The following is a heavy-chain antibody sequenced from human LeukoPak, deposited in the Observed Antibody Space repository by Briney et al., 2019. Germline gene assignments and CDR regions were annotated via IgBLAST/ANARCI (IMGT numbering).Heavy chain of an antibody. V-gene: IGHV3-21*01. J-gene: IGHJ4*02. CDR3: ARALLLPPYFDY. CDR1: GFTFSSYS. CDR2: ISSSSSYI. Sequence: PGGSLRLSCAASGFTFSSYSMNWVRQAPGKGLEWVSSISSSSSYIYYADSVKGRFTISRDNAKNSLYLQMNSLRAEDTAVYYCARALLLPPYFDYWGQGTLVTVSS. D-gene: IGHD3-22*01.